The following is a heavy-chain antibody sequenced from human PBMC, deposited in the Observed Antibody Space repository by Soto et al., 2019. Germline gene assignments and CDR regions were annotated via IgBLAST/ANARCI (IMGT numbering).Heavy chain of an antibody. J-gene: IGHJ5*02. CDR1: GFTVISNY. CDR3: AGERWKHEGWGWFDP. CDR2: IYSGGET. D-gene: IGHD7-27*01. Sequence: EVHLVESGGGLVQPGGSLRLSCAASGFTVISNYMSWVRQAPGRGLEWVSVIYSGGETYYADSVKGRFTISRDNAKNTLNLQMNSLRAGDTAVYYCAGERWKHEGWGWFDPWGQGTLVTVYS. V-gene: IGHV3-66*01.